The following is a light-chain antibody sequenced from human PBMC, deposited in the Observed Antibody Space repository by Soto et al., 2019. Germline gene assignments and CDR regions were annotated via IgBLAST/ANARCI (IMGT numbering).Light chain of an antibody. CDR3: QQLRSYPST. J-gene: IGKJ4*01. V-gene: IGKV1-9*01. CDR1: QDSSSS. Sequence: IQLTQSPSSLSASVGDRVTITCRASQDSSSSLGWYQQKPGKAPKLLIYAASILQSGVPSRFSGSGFGTDFTLTISSLQAEDFASYVCQQLRSYPSTFGGGTKVEIK. CDR2: AAS.